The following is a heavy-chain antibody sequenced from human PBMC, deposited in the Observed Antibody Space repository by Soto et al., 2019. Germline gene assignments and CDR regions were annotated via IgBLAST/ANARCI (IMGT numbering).Heavy chain of an antibody. Sequence: HPGGSLRLSCAASGFTFSSYAMSWVRQAPGKGLEWVSAISGSGGSTYYADSVKGRFTISRDNSKNTLYLQMNSLRAEDTAVYYCAKARGDWNLRATDYWGQGTLVTVSS. CDR2: ISGSGGST. J-gene: IGHJ4*02. CDR1: GFTFSSYA. V-gene: IGHV3-23*01. CDR3: AKARGDWNLRATDY. D-gene: IGHD1-7*01.